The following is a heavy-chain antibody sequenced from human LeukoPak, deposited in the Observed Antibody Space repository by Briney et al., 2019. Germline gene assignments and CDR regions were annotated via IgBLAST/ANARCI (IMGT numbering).Heavy chain of an antibody. CDR3: ARGGYSYGYELDN. V-gene: IGHV4-59*01. Sequence: SETLSLTYTVSGGSISSYSWSWIRQPPGKGLEWIGCIYSSGSTNYNPSLKSRVTISVDTSKNQFSLELSSVTAADTAVYYCARGGYSYGYELDNWGQGTLVTVSS. CDR1: GGSISSYS. CDR2: IYSSGST. J-gene: IGHJ4*02. D-gene: IGHD5-18*01.